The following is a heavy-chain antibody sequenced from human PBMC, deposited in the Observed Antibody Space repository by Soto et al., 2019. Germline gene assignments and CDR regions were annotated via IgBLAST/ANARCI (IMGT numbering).Heavy chain of an antibody. CDR3: SWHANVSHGMLV. CDR2: IKNRGTT. CDR1: GLTFSDAW. J-gene: IGHJ6*02. V-gene: IGHV3-15*01. D-gene: IGHD1-1*01. Sequence: EVQVVESGGGLVKPGDSLRLSCVVSGLTFSDAWVSWVRQAPGTWREWLVRIKNRGTTDYPAPVKGRFIISRDDSQKPLHPQMTSLKSADTAVYYCSWHANVSHGMLVWCQGTTVTVSS.